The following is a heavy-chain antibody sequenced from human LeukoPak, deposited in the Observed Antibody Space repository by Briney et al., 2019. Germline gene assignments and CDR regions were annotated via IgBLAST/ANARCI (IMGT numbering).Heavy chain of an antibody. D-gene: IGHD3-10*01. V-gene: IGHV3-30-3*01. J-gene: IGHJ4*02. CDR2: ISYDGSNT. CDR1: GFTSSHYA. Sequence: GRSLRLSCAASGFTSSHYAIHWVRQAPAKGLEWVALISYDGSNTYYAGSVKGRFTISRDNSNNTVYVQLNSLRPEDTAIYYCARDYRGFGELIEDWGQGTLVTVSS. CDR3: ARDYRGFGELIED.